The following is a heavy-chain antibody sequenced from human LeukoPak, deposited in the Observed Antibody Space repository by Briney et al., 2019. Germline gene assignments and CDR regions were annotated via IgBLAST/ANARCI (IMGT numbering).Heavy chain of an antibody. D-gene: IGHD5-12*01. CDR2: ISGSGGST. J-gene: IGHJ5*02. CDR3: AKGGVYSGYAFDP. V-gene: IGHV3-23*01. CDR1: GFTFSSYG. Sequence: PGGSLRLSCAASGFTFSSYGMSWVRQAPGKGLEWVSAISGSGGSTYYADSVKGRFTMSRDNSKNIVYLQLSSLRPEDTAVYYCAKGGVYSGYAFDPWGQGTLVTVSS.